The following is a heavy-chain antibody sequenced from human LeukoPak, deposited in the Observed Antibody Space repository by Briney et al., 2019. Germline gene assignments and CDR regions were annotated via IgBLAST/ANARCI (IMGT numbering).Heavy chain of an antibody. D-gene: IGHD3-16*01. CDR3: ARRPAVGEFDY. CDR2: VFPGDSDT. V-gene: IGHV5-51*01. CDR1: GYNFNIYW. Sequence: GGSLKISCRGSGYNFNIYWIGWVRQVPGKGLEWMGIVFPGDSDTRYSPSFQGQVTLSADRSISTAYLQWSSLKASDTAMYYCARRPAVGEFDYWGQGTLVTVSS. J-gene: IGHJ4*02.